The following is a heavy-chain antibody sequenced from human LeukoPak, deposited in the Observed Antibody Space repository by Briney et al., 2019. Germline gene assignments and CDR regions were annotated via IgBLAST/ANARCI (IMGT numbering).Heavy chain of an antibody. CDR3: ARGSGNYYYAMDV. Sequence: PGGSLRLSCAASGFSFSSYAMSWVRQAPGKGLEWVTVVWYDGNNKYYADSVKGRFTISRDNSKNTLYLQMNSLRAEDTAMYYCARGSGNYYYAMDVWGQGTTVTVSS. CDR1: GFSFSSYA. V-gene: IGHV3-33*08. J-gene: IGHJ6*02. D-gene: IGHD4-23*01. CDR2: VWYDGNNK.